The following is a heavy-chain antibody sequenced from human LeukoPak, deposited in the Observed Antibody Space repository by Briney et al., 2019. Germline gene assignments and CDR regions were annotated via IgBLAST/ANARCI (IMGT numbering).Heavy chain of an antibody. J-gene: IGHJ4*02. CDR2: ISSNSRTI. CDR3: ARDPYILGATTFDY. D-gene: IGHD1-26*01. CDR1: GFTFNTYT. Sequence: GGSLRLFCAASGFTFNTYTMNWVRQAPGKGLEWVSYISSNSRTIYYADSVQGRFTISRDNAKNSLYLQMNGLRDEDTAVYYCARDPYILGATTFDYWGQGTLVTVSS. V-gene: IGHV3-48*02.